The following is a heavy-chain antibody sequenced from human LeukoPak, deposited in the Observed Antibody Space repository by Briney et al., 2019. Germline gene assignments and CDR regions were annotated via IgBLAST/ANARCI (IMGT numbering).Heavy chain of an antibody. V-gene: IGHV3-74*01. J-gene: IGHJ4*02. Sequence: GGSLRLSCAASGFTFSSYWMHWVRQAPGKGLVWVSRINSDGSSTSYADSVKGRFTISRDNAKNTLYLQMNSLRAEDTAVYYCASAGMTTVTTIGFYWGQGTLVTVSS. CDR1: GFTFSSYW. CDR2: INSDGSST. CDR3: ASAGMTTVTTIGFY. D-gene: IGHD4-17*01.